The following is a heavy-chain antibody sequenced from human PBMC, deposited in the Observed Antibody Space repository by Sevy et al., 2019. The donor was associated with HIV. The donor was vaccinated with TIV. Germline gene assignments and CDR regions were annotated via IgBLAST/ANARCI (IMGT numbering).Heavy chain of an antibody. J-gene: IGHJ6*02. D-gene: IGHD1-26*01. CDR2: IIPIFGTA. CDR3: ARRGATYYYGMDV. V-gene: IGHV1-69*13. CDR1: GGTFSSYA. Sequence: ASVKVSCKASGGTFSSYAISLVRQAPGQGLEWMGGIIPIFGTANYAQKFQGRVTITADESTSTAYMELSSLRSEDTAVYYCARRGATYYYGMDVWGQGTTVTVSS.